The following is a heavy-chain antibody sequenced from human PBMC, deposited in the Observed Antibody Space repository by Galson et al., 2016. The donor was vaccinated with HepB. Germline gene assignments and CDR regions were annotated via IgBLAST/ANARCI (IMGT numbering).Heavy chain of an antibody. CDR1: GFTFSSYA. V-gene: IGHV3-23*01. J-gene: IGHJ4*02. Sequence: SLRLPCAASGFTFSSYAMSWVRQAPGKGLEWVSAMSITVSSTYYADSVKGRFTISRDNSKNTLYLQMNTLRSEDTAIYYCAKRIGAGGQFDYWGQGTLVTVSS. D-gene: IGHD6-13*01. CDR2: MSITVSST. CDR3: AKRIGAGGQFDY.